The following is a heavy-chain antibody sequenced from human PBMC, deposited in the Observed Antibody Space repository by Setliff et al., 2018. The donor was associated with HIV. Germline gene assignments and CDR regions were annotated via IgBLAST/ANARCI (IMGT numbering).Heavy chain of an antibody. CDR3: ARDGCSTSCYPDTNWFDP. V-gene: IGHV1-18*01. Sequence: ASVKVSCKASGHTFTSYGISWVRQAPGQGLEWMGWISAYNGNTNYAQKLQGRVTMTTDTSTSTAYMELRSLRSDDTAVYYCARDGCSTSCYPDTNWFDPWGQGTLVTVSS. CDR1: GHTFTSYG. J-gene: IGHJ5*02. D-gene: IGHD2-2*01. CDR2: ISAYNGNT.